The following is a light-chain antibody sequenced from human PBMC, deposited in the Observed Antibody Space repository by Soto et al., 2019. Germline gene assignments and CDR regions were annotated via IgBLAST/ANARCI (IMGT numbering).Light chain of an antibody. CDR3: CSYATPRL. Sequence: QSVLTQPASVSGSPGQSITISCTGTSSDVGSYDLVSWYQQHPDKPPKLLLFEVSKRPSGISIRFSGSKSGNTASLTISGLQAEDEAHYYRCSYATPRLFGGGTKLTVL. J-gene: IGLJ2*01. CDR1: SSDVGSYDL. V-gene: IGLV2-23*02. CDR2: EVS.